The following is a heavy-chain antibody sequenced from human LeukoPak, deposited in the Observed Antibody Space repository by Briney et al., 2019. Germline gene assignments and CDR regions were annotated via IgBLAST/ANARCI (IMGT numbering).Heavy chain of an antibody. J-gene: IGHJ5*02. CDR2: ISGSGGST. V-gene: IGHV3-23*01. CDR3: AKDSGSYYLYNWFDP. D-gene: IGHD3-10*01. Sequence: SGGSLRLSCAASGFTVSSNHMTWVRQAPGKGLEWVSAISGSGGSTYYADSVKGRFTISRDNSKNTLYLQMNSLRAEDTAVYYCAKDSGSYYLYNWFDPWGQGTLVTVSS. CDR1: GFTVSSNH.